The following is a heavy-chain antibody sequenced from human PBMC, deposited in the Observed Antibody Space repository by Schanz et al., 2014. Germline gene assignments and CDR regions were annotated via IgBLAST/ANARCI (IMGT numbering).Heavy chain of an antibody. CDR2: ITYNGGTI. V-gene: IGHV3-48*01. CDR1: GITFSSHS. J-gene: IGHJ4*02. Sequence: EVQLAESGGGLVQPGGSLRLSCAASGITFSSHSFNWVRQAPGKGLEWISYITYNGGTIYYADSVKGRFTISRDNAKNSLYLEMNSLRVEDTAVYYCAKYRGYYRVSGSYRELEYWGQGTLVTVSS. CDR3: AKYRGYYRVSGSYRELEY. D-gene: IGHD3-10*01.